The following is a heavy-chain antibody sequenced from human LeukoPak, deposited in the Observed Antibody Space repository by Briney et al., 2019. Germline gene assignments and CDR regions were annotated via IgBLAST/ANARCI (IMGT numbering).Heavy chain of an antibody. Sequence: GGSLRLSCAASGFTFSSYDMHWVRQAPGKGLEWVAFIRYDGSNKYYADSVKGRFTISRDNSKNTLYLQMNSLRAEDTAVYYCARHDILTGYLSLDYWGQGTLVTVSS. CDR1: GFTFSSYD. CDR3: ARHDILTGYLSLDY. V-gene: IGHV3-30*02. CDR2: IRYDGSNK. D-gene: IGHD3-9*01. J-gene: IGHJ4*02.